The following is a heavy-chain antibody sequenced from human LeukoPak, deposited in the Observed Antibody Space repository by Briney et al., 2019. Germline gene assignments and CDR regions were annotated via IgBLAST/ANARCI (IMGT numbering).Heavy chain of an antibody. CDR1: GGSISSYY. CDR2: IYSSGST. V-gene: IGHV4-4*07. D-gene: IGHD1-26*01. Sequence: TSETLSLTCTVSGGSISSYYWSWIRQPAGKGLEWIGRIYSSGSTNYNPSLKSRVTISVDRSKNQFSLKLSSVTAADTAVYYCARPWSGSYTFDYWGQGTLVTVSS. CDR3: ARPWSGSYTFDY. J-gene: IGHJ4*02.